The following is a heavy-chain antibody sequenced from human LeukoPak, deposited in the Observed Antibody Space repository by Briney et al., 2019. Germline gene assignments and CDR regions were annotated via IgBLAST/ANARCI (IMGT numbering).Heavy chain of an antibody. J-gene: IGHJ5*02. Sequence: KPSETLSLTCTVSGGSISSYYWSWIRQPPGKGLEWIGYIYYSGSTNHNPSLKSRVTISVDTSKNQFSLKLSSVTAADTAVYYCARGVVVAATHFGWFDPWGQETLVTVSS. V-gene: IGHV4-59*01. CDR2: IYYSGST. D-gene: IGHD2-15*01. CDR3: ARGVVVAATHFGWFDP. CDR1: GGSISSYY.